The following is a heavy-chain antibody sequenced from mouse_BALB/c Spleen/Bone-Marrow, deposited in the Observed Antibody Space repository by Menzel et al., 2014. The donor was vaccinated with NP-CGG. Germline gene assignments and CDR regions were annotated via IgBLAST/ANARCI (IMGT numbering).Heavy chain of an antibody. CDR1: GFSLTSYG. V-gene: IGHV2-9*02. J-gene: IGHJ4*01. CDR3: AREGRGYYGSSGAAMDY. D-gene: IGHD1-1*01. CDR2: IWAGGST. Sequence: VQPQQSGPGLVAPSQSLSISCTVSGFSLTSYGVHWVRQPPGQGLEWLGAIWAGGSTNYNSALMSRLTISKDNSKSQVFLKMNSLQTDDTAMYYCAREGRGYYGSSGAAMDYWGQGTKVTVSS.